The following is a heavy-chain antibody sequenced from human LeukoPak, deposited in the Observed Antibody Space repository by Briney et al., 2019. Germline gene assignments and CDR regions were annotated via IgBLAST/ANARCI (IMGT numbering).Heavy chain of an antibody. CDR1: GGSISSYY. V-gene: IGHV4-59*12. J-gene: IGHJ4*02. D-gene: IGHD3-10*01. Sequence: SETLSLTCTVSGGSISSYYWSWIRQPPGKGLEWIGYIYYSGSTNYNPSLKSRVTISVDTSKNQFSLKLSSVTAADTAVYYCARVRGSGSYYKFPYYFDYWGQGTLVTVSS. CDR2: IYYSGST. CDR3: ARVRGSGSYYKFPYYFDY.